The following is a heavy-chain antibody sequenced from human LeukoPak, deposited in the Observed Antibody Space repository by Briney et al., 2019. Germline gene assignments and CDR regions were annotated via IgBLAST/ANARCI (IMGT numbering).Heavy chain of an antibody. CDR2: ISDDGGNK. CDR3: AKRGSCTSISCLSTTLDS. Sequence: PGGSLRLSCTASKFNLSSYAIHWVRQAPGKGLEWVAVISDDGGNKYYADSVKGRFTISRDNSKNTLSLLMNSLRAEDTALYYCAKRGSCTSISCLSTTLDSWGQGALVTVSS. V-gene: IGHV3-30-3*02. CDR1: KFNLSSYA. D-gene: IGHD2-2*01. J-gene: IGHJ4*02.